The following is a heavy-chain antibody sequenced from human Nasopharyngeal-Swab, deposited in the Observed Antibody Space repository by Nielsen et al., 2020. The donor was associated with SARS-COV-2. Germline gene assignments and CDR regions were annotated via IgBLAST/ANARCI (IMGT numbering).Heavy chain of an antibody. D-gene: IGHD3-3*01. CDR3: ASTAHYDFWSGYHNLYGMDV. V-gene: IGHV1-2*06. CDR2: INPNSGGT. Sequence: SVTVSCMASGYTFTGYNMYWVRQAPGQGLEWMGRINPNSGGTNYAQKFQGRVTMTRDTSISTAYMELSRLRSDDTAVYYCASTAHYDFWSGYHNLYGMDVWGQGTTVTVSS. J-gene: IGHJ6*02. CDR1: GYTFTGYN.